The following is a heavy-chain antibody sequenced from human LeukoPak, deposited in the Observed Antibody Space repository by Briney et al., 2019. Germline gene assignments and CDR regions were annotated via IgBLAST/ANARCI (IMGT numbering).Heavy chain of an antibody. CDR1: GGSISSSNW. CDR3: AREGNSGSYHYFDY. D-gene: IGHD1-26*01. V-gene: IGHV4-4*02. Sequence: SETLSLTCAVSGGSISSSNWWSWVRPPPGKGLEWIGEIYHSGSTNYNPSLKSRVTISVDTSKNQFSLKLSSVTAADTAVYYCAREGNSGSYHYFDYWGQGTLVTVSS. J-gene: IGHJ4*02. CDR2: IYHSGST.